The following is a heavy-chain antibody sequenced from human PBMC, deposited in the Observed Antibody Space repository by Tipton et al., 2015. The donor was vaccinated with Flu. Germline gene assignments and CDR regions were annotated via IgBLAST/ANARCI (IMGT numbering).Heavy chain of an antibody. CDR2: IWYDGSNK. CDR3: AKVIPEIVSGLDY. D-gene: IGHD5/OR15-5a*01. J-gene: IGHJ4*02. CDR1: GFTFSSYA. V-gene: IGHV3-33*06. Sequence: QVQLVQSGGGVVQPGRSLRLSCAASGFTFSSYAMHWVRQAPGKGLEWVAGIWYDGSNKYYADSVKGRFTISRDNAKNTLYLQMNSLRAEDTAIYYCAKVIPEIVSGLDYWGQGTLVTVSS.